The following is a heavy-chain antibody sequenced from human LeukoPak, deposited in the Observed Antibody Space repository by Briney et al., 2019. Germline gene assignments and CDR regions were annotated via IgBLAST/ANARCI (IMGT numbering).Heavy chain of an antibody. Sequence: PGGSLRLSCAASGFTVSSNYMSWVRQAPGEGLEHVSTISSDGDSTYYADSVKDRFTISRDNSKNALYLQMTSLRPEDSAVYYCVSPVFINYWGQGTLVTVSS. CDR2: ISSDGDST. D-gene: IGHD1-14*01. CDR1: GFTVSSNY. J-gene: IGHJ4*01. V-gene: IGHV3-64D*06. CDR3: VSPVFINY.